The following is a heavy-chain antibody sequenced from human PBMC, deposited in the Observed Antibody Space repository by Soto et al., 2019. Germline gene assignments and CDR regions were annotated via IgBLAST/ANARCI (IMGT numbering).Heavy chain of an antibody. CDR2: VNHSGTT. D-gene: IGHD6-13*01. CDR3: AREVSSTSWYVDS. V-gene: IGHV4-34*01. Sequence: SETLSLTCAVYGGSFCDYFWTWIRQSPGKGLEWIAEVNHSGTTNYNPSLKSRVTISVDTSKNQFFLKLSSVTAADTAVYYCAREVSSTSWYVDSWGQGTPVT. J-gene: IGHJ4*02. CDR1: GGSFCDYF.